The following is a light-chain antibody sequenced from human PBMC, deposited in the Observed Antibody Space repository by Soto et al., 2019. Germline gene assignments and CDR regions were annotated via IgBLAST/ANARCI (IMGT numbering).Light chain of an antibody. Sequence: QSALTQPASVSGSPGQSITISCTGTSSDLDGYNYVSWYQQHPGKAPKLIIYEVTHRPSGVSSRFYGSRSGNTASLTISGLQAEDEADYYCKSRTTRNTLVFGGGTKVTVL. CDR1: SSDLDGYNY. V-gene: IGLV2-14*01. J-gene: IGLJ3*02. CDR3: KSRTTRNTLV. CDR2: EVT.